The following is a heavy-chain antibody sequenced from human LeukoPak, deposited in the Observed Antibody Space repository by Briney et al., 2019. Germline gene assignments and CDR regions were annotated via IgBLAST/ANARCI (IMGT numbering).Heavy chain of an antibody. J-gene: IGHJ3*02. CDR2: TRDKARSYRT. V-gene: IGHV3-72*01. D-gene: IGHD3-16*01. CDR1: GFTFSNAW. CDR3: ARDGGEGDNSAFDI. Sequence: GGSPRLSCAASGFTFSNAWMSWVRQAPGKGLEWVGRTRDKARSYRTEYAASVDGRFTISRDDSKNSVYLQMNSLKIEDTGVYYCARDGGEGDNSAFDIWGQGTAVTVAS.